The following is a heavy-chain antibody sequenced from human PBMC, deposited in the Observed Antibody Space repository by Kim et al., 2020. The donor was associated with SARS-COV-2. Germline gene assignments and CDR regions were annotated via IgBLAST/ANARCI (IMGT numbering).Heavy chain of an antibody. D-gene: IGHD1-26*01. Sequence: ASVKVSCKVSGYTLTELSMHWVRQAPGKGLEWMGGFDPEDGETIYAQKFQGRVTMTEDTSTDTAYMELSSLRSEDTAVYYCATDSGRGTSGSYLLVGFDYWGQGTLVTVSS. CDR2: FDPEDGET. CDR1: GYTLTELS. J-gene: IGHJ4*02. CDR3: ATDSGRGTSGSYLLVGFDY. V-gene: IGHV1-24*01.